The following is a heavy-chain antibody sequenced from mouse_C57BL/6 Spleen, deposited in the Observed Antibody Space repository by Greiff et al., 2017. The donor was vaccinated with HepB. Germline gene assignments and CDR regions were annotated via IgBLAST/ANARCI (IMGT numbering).Heavy chain of an antibody. D-gene: IGHD2-1*01. CDR1: GYTFTSYW. CDR2: IYPGNSDT. Sequence: VQLQQSGPVLARPGASVKMSCKTSGYTFTSYWMHWVKQRPGQGLEWIGAIYPGNSDTSYNQKFKGKAKLTAVTSASTAYMELSSLTNEDSAVYYCTRGDYGNYPSFAYWGQGTLVTVSA. CDR3: TRGDYGNYPSFAY. V-gene: IGHV1-5*01. J-gene: IGHJ3*01.